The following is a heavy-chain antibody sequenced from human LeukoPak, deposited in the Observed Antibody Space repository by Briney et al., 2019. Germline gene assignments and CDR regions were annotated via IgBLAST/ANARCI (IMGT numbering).Heavy chain of an antibody. D-gene: IGHD3-3*01. CDR1: GFIFSNYA. CDR3: ARDGVAAYYYHGVDV. J-gene: IGHJ6*02. CDR2: ISYDGTNK. V-gene: IGHV3-30*14. Sequence: PGGSLRLSCAASGFIFSNYAMHWVRQAPGKGLEWVAVISYDGTNKYYADSVKGRFTISRDHSKNTLYLQMNSLRAEDTSVYYCARDGVAAYYYHGVDVWGQGTTVTVSS.